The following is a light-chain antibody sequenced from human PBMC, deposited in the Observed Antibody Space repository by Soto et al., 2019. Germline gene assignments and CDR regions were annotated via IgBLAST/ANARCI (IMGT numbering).Light chain of an antibody. J-gene: IGLJ1*01. V-gene: IGLV1-47*01. CDR2: RNN. Sequence: QAVVTQPPSASETPGQRVTISCSGSSSNIGSNYVYWYQQLPGTAPKLLIYRNNQRPSGVPDRFSGSKSGTSPSLAISGLRSEDEADDYCAAGDDSLRGVFGTGTKLTVL. CDR1: SSNIGSNY. CDR3: AAGDDSLRGV.